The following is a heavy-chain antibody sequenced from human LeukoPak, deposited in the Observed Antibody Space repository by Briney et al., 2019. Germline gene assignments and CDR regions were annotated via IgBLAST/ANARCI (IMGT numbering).Heavy chain of an antibody. D-gene: IGHD6-13*01. V-gene: IGHV3-21*01. CDR3: ARRSSSSLAFDI. CDR2: ISSSSYI. J-gene: IGHJ3*02. CDR1: GFTFSSYS. Sequence: PGGSLRLSCAASGFTFSSYSMNWVRQAPGKGLEWVSSISSSSYIYYADSVKGRFTISRDNAKNSLYLQMNSLRAEDTAVYYCARRSSSSLAFDIWGQGTMVTVSS.